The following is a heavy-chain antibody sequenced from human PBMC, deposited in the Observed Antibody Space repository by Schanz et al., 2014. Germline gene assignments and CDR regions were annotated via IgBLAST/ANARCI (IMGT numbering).Heavy chain of an antibody. Sequence: VQLLESGGGLVKPGGSLRLSCATSGLTFTSAWMSWVRQAPGKGLEWVAFVPFDGSQKFYADSVKGRFTISGDSSKYTVYLQMNSLETEDTAVYYCTTDNGHFAFDFWGQGTMVTVSS. V-gene: IGHV3-30*02. CDR1: GLTFTSAW. J-gene: IGHJ3*01. CDR2: VPFDGSQK. D-gene: IGHD2-8*01. CDR3: TTDNGHFAFDF.